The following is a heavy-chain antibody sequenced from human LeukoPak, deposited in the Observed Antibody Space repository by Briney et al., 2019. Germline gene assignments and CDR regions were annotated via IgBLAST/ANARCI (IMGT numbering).Heavy chain of an antibody. J-gene: IGHJ4*02. CDR1: GDTISAYS. CDR3: AWGIAVAGTYYFDY. CDR2: IIPIFGRA. V-gene: IGHV1-69*06. D-gene: IGHD6-19*01. Sequence: GASVKVSCKAAGDTISAYSLNWVRQAPGQGLEWMGGIIPIFGRAYYAQNLQGRVTITADKSTSTAYMELSSLRSEDTAVYYCAWGIAVAGTYYFDYWGQGTLVTVSS.